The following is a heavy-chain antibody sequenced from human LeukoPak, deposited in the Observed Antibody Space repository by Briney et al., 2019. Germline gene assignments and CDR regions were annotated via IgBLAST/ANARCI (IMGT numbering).Heavy chain of an antibody. J-gene: IGHJ4*02. CDR2: IYYSGST. Sequence: SETLSLTCTVSGGSISSSSYYWGWIRQHPGKGLEWIGYIYYSGSTYYNPSLKSRVTISVDTSKNQFSLKLSSVTAADTAVYYCARDYSGLDYWGQGTLVTVSS. V-gene: IGHV4-31*03. CDR3: ARDYSGLDY. CDR1: GGSISSSSYY. D-gene: IGHD6-19*01.